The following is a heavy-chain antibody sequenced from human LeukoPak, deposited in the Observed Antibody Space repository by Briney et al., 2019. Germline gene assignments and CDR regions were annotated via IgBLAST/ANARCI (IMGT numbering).Heavy chain of an antibody. CDR3: TRHQTNFYGSGAPFDP. D-gene: IGHD3-10*01. J-gene: IGHJ5*02. CDR1: GGSDTTSHY. V-gene: IGHV4-39*01. CDR2: LYHSGNS. Sequence: SETLSLTCSVSGGSDTTSHYWSWVRQPPGGGLEWIASLYHSGNSNYNPSLKSRVTMSVNTSKNQFSLQLTSMTAADTAIYYCTRHQTNFYGSGAPFDPWGQGTLVTVSS.